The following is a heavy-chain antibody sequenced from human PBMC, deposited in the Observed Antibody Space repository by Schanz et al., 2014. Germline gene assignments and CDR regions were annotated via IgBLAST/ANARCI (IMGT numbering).Heavy chain of an antibody. J-gene: IGHJ4*01. CDR2: ISGSGGDT. V-gene: IGHV3-23*01. Sequence: EVQLLESGGGLVQPGGSLRLSCAASGFSFSIFAMTWVRQAPGQGLEWVSTISGSGGDTYPADSVKGRFTISRDNSNNTLYLQMKSLRAEDTAVYYCATEGRRGTRQPINYCGARDNWG. CDR3: ATEGRRGTRQPINYCGARDN. CDR1: GFSFSIFA. D-gene: IGHD6-6*01.